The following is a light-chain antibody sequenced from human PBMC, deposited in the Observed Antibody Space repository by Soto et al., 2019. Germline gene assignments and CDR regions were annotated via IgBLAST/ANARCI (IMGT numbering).Light chain of an antibody. Sequence: DIQMTQSPPTLSASVGDRVTITCLASQSISHFLAWYQQKPGKAPKLLIYKASTLKSGVPSRFSGSGSGTEFTLTISSLQPDDFATYYCQHYNSYSEAFGQGTKVDIK. CDR1: QSISHF. V-gene: IGKV1-5*03. J-gene: IGKJ1*01. CDR2: KAS. CDR3: QHYNSYSEA.